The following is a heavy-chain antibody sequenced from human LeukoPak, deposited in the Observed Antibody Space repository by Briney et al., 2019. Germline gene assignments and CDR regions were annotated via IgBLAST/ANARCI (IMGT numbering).Heavy chain of an antibody. V-gene: IGHV1-18*01. CDR1: GYTFTSYG. Sequence: ASVKVSCKASGYTFTSYGISWVRQAPGQGLGWMGWISAYNGNTNYAQKLQGRVTMTTDTSTSTAYMELRSLRSDDTAVYYCAREQPITMVRGVIIEANWFDPWGQGTLVTVSS. D-gene: IGHD3-10*01. J-gene: IGHJ5*02. CDR3: AREQPITMVRGVIIEANWFDP. CDR2: ISAYNGNT.